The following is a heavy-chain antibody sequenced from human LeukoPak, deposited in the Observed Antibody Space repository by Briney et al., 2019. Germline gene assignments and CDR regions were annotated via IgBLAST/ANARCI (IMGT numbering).Heavy chain of an antibody. CDR1: GYTLSEYG. CDR3: ARDCSNGVCFPRDY. D-gene: IGHD2-8*01. CDR2: ITTYNGNR. J-gene: IGHJ4*02. Sequence: ASVKASCKASGYTLSEYGISWVRQAPGQGLEWVGGITTYNGNRRYAEKFQGRVTMTTDTSTSTYYMEMRSLRSDDTAIYYCARDCSNGVCFPRDYWGQGTQLTVST. V-gene: IGHV1-18*01.